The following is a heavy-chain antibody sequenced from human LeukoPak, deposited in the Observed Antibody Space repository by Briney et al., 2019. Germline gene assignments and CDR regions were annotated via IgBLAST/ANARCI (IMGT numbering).Heavy chain of an antibody. V-gene: IGHV1-69*05. D-gene: IGHD1-7*01. CDR3: ARTYNWNFNWFDP. CDR2: IIPIFGTA. CDR1: GGTFSSYA. Sequence: GASVKVSCKASGGTFSSYAISWVRQAPGQGLEWMGGIIPIFGTANYAQKFQGRVTITTDESTSTAYMELSSLRSEDTAVYYCARTYNWNFNWFDPWGQGTLVTVSS. J-gene: IGHJ5*02.